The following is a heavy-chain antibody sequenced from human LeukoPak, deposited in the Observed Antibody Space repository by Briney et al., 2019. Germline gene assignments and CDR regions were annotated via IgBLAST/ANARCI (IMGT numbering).Heavy chain of an antibody. CDR3: ASLSAYYGSGPKGGMDV. D-gene: IGHD3-10*01. Sequence: GGSLRLSCAASGFTFSSYSMNWVRQAPGKGLEWVSSISSSSSYIYYADSVKGRFTISRDNAKNSLYLQMNSLRAEDTAVYYCASLSAYYGSGPKGGMDVWGQGATVTVSS. V-gene: IGHV3-21*04. CDR2: ISSSSSYI. J-gene: IGHJ6*02. CDR1: GFTFSSYS.